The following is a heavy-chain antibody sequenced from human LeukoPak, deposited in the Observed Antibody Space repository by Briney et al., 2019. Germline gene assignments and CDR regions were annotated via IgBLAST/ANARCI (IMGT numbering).Heavy chain of an antibody. D-gene: IGHD1-26*01. CDR3: ARGTSGSYQFDY. CDR2: INPNSGGT. V-gene: IGHV1-2*06. Sequence: GASVKVSCKTSGYTFTGYYMHWVRQAPGRGLEWMGRINPNSGGTNYAQKFQGRVTMTRDTSISTAYMELSRLRSDDTAVYYCARGTSGSYQFDYRGQGTRVTSPQ. CDR1: GYTFTGYY. J-gene: IGHJ4*02.